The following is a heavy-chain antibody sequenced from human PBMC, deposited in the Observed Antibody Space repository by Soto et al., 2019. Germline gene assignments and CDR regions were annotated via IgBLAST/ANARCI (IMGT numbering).Heavy chain of an antibody. D-gene: IGHD3-22*01. CDR2: ISPYDDNT. J-gene: IGHJ6*02. Sequence: QVQLVQSGTEVKKPGASVKVSCKASGYTFTSYGISWVRQAPGQGLEWMGWISPYDDNTNYAQNLQGRVTMTTDTSTRKAYMELRSLRSDDTAVDYCARGGYYDSSGSRNYHYYGMDAWGQGTTVTVSS. V-gene: IGHV1-18*01. CDR1: GYTFTSYG. CDR3: ARGGYYDSSGSRNYHYYGMDA.